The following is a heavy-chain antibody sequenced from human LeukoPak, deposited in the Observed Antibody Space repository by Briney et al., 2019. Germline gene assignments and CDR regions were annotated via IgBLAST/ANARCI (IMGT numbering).Heavy chain of an antibody. J-gene: IGHJ5*02. CDR1: GYTFTGYY. CDR2: INPNSGGT. V-gene: IGHV1-2*02. CDR3: ASEYPIVPAAMWELNP. D-gene: IGHD2-2*01. Sequence: GASVKVSCKASGYTFTGYYMHWVRQAPGQGLEWMGWINPNSGGTNYAQKFQGRVTMTRDTSISTAYMELSRLRSDDTAVYYCASEYPIVPAAMWELNPWGQGTLVTVSS.